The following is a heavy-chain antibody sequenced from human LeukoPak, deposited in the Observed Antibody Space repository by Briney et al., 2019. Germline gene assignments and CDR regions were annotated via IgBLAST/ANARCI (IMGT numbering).Heavy chain of an antibody. CDR3: ATPVPHDTSGYYYRFDY. V-gene: IGHV1-24*01. CDR1: GHTLSDLS. Sequence: ASVKVSCKVSGHTLSDLSMQWVRQAPGKGLEWMGGFNPEDAETIYAQKFQGRVTMTEDTSTDTVYMELNSLISDDTAVYYCATPVPHDTSGYYYRFDYWGQGTLVTVSS. J-gene: IGHJ4*02. D-gene: IGHD3-22*01. CDR2: FNPEDAET.